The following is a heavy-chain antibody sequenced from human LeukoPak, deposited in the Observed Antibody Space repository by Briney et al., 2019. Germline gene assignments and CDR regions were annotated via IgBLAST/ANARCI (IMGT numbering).Heavy chain of an antibody. D-gene: IGHD3-22*01. CDR2: IYYSGGT. V-gene: IGHV4-59*01. CDR3: ARETIIVGRAEFGP. Sequence: SETLSLTCTVSGGSISSYYWSWIRQPPGKGLEWIGYIYYSGGTNYNPSLKSRVTISVDTSKNQFSLKLSSVTAADTAVYYCARETIIVGRAEFGPWGQGTLVTVSS. CDR1: GGSISSYY. J-gene: IGHJ5*02.